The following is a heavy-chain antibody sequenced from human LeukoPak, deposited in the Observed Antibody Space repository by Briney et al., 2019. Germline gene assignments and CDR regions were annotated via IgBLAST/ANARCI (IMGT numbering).Heavy chain of an antibody. CDR1: GYAFAFYG. CDR3: QRITIFGVIIDFDY. CDR2: ISVNNGNT. Sequence: GASVKVSCKASGYAFAFYGISWVRQAPGQGLEWMGWISVNNGNTHYAQKFQGRVTMTTDTSTSTAYMEVRNLRSDDTAVYFCQRITIFGVIIDFDYWGQGSLATVSS. D-gene: IGHD3-3*01. V-gene: IGHV1-18*01. J-gene: IGHJ4*02.